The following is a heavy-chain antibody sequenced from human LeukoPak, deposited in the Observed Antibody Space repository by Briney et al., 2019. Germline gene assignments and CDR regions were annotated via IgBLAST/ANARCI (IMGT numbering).Heavy chain of an antibody. Sequence: GRSLRLSCAASGFTFSNYAMHWVRQSPGKGLEWVAVMSYDGNKKDYAESVKGRFTISRDTSKNTLYLQMNSLRAEDTAVYYCAKEKKYYYDSTGYPGYDYWGQGTLVTVSS. CDR3: AKEKKYYYDSTGYPGYDY. J-gene: IGHJ4*02. D-gene: IGHD3-22*01. V-gene: IGHV3-30-3*01. CDR2: MSYDGNKK. CDR1: GFTFSNYA.